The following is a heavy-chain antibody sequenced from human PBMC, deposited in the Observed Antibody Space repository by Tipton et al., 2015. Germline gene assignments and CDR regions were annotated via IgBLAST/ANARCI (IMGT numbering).Heavy chain of an antibody. J-gene: IGHJ3*02. V-gene: IGHV3-53*01. Sequence: SLRLSCEVSGFPVRSSHISWVRQAPGKGLEWVSILYAGGSTKYADSVKGRFTISRDNSENTLYLQMNSLRAEDTAVYYCASDAVVQSDGFDIWGQGTMVTVSS. CDR3: ASDAVVQSDGFDI. CDR2: LYAGGST. CDR1: GFPVRSSH.